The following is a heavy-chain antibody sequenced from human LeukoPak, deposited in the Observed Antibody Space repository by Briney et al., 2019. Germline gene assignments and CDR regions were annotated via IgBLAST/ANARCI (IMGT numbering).Heavy chain of an antibody. D-gene: IGHD5-18*01. V-gene: IGHV3-21*01. Sequence: GGSLRLSCAASGFTFSSYSMNWVRQAPGKGLEWVSSISSSSSYIYYADSVKGRFTISRDNAKNSLYLQMNSLRAEDTAVYYCASQRYSYGSRSAFDIWGQGTMVTVSS. CDR1: GFTFSSYS. CDR3: ASQRYSYGSRSAFDI. CDR2: ISSSSSYI. J-gene: IGHJ3*02.